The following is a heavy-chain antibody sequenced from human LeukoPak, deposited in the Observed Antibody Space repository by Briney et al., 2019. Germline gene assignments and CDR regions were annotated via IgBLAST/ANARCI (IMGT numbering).Heavy chain of an antibody. CDR1: GYTFTSYG. V-gene: IGHV1-18*01. CDR3: ARDSIAGTYYFEY. Sequence: ASVKVSCKASGYTFTSYGISWVRQAPGQGLEWMGWISAYNGNPNYAQKLQDRVTMTTDSSTSTAYMELRSLRSDDTAVYYCARDSIAGTYYFEYWGQGTLVTVSS. CDR2: ISAYNGNP. D-gene: IGHD6-13*01. J-gene: IGHJ4*02.